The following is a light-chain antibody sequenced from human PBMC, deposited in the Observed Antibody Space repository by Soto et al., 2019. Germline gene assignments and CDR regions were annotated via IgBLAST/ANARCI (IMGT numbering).Light chain of an antibody. V-gene: IGLV1-47*01. CDR2: RNN. J-gene: IGLJ3*02. Sequence: QSVLTQPPSASGTPGQRVTISCSGSSFNIGSNYVYWYQQLPGTAPKLLIYRNNQRPSGVPDRFSGSKSGTSASLAISGLRSEDEADYYCAAWDDSLSGWVFGGGTKLTFL. CDR1: SFNIGSNY. CDR3: AAWDDSLSGWV.